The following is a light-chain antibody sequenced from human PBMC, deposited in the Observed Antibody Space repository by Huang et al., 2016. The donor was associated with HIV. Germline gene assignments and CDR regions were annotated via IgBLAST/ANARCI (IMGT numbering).Light chain of an antibody. Sequence: IVMTQSPDSLTVSVGGRATFDCRSSQNIFYSSTNKNYLAWYQQKPGPSPQLLIYWATARESGAPDRFTGSGSETDFTLTINNVQAEDVAIYYCQQYYSTPCTFGQGTRLEI. V-gene: IGKV4-1*01. CDR2: WAT. CDR3: QQYYSTPCT. CDR1: QNIFYSSTNKNY. J-gene: IGKJ2*02.